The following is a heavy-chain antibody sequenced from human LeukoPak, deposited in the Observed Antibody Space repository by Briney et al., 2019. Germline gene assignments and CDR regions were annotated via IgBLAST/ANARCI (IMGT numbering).Heavy chain of an antibody. J-gene: IGHJ4*02. V-gene: IGHV3-49*04. CDR1: GFTFGDYA. CDR2: IRSKAYGGTT. D-gene: IGHD1-1*01. CDR3: TRDGPGWKVFYFDY. Sequence: GGSLRLSCTASGFTFGDYAMSWARQAPGKGLEWVGFIRSKAYGGTTEYAASVKGRFTISRDDSKSIAYLQMNSLRTEDTAVYYCTRDGPGWKVFYFDYWGQGTLVTVSS.